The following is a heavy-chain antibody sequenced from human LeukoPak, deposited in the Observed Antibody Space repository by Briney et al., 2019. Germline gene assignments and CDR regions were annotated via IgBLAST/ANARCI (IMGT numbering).Heavy chain of an antibody. V-gene: IGHV4-31*03. D-gene: IGHD1-1*01. CDR1: GGSISSGGYY. CDR3: ARVSGTYYYGMDV. Sequence: SETLSLTCTVSGGSISSGGYYWSWIRQHPGKGLEWIGYIYYSGSTYYNPSLKSRVTISIDTSKNQFSLKLSSVTAADTAVYYCARVSGTYYYGMDVWGQGTTVTVSS. CDR2: IYYSGST. J-gene: IGHJ6*02.